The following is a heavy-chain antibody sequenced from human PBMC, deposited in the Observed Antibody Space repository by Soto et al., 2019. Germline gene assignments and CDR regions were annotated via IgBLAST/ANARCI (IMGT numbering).Heavy chain of an antibody. CDR3: ARDGXDIVVVVAAKSYYGMDV. CDR1: GYTFTGYY. J-gene: IGHJ6*02. CDR2: INPNSGGT. Sequence: ASVKVSCKASGYTFTGYYMHWVRQAPGQGLEWMGWINPNSGGTDYAQKFQGRVTMTRDTSISTAYMELSRLRSDDTAVYYCARDGXDIVVVVAAKSYYGMDVWGQGTTVTVSS. D-gene: IGHD2-15*01. V-gene: IGHV1-2*02.